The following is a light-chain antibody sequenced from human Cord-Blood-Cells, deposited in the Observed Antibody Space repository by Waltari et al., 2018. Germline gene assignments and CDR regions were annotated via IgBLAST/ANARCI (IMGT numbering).Light chain of an antibody. Sequence: EIVMTQSPATLSVSPGERATLSCRASQSVSSNLAWYQQKPGQAPRLRIYGASTRATGSPARFSGRGSGTEFTLTISSLQSEDFAVYYCQQYNNWPQTFGQGTKVEIK. V-gene: IGKV3-15*01. CDR3: QQYNNWPQT. CDR1: QSVSSN. CDR2: GAS. J-gene: IGKJ1*01.